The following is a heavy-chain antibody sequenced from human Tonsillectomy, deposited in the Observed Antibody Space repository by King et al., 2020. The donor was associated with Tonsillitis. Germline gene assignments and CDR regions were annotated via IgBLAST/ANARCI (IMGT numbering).Heavy chain of an antibody. CDR1: GYTFTSYY. CDR2: LNPSDGTR. Sequence: VQLVESGAEVKKPGASVKVSCRASGYTFTSYYIHWVRQAPGQGLEWMGVLNPSDGTRSYAQKFLGRVTMTRDTSTSTLYMHLSGLRSEDAAVHYCARDRAIQLSFGPDYWGQGTLVTVSS. D-gene: IGHD5-18*01. J-gene: IGHJ4*02. CDR3: ARDRAIQLSFGPDY. V-gene: IGHV1-46*03.